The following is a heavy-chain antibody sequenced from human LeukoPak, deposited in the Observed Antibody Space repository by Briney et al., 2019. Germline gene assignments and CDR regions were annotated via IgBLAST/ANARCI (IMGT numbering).Heavy chain of an antibody. Sequence: PSETLSLTCTVSGGSISSSSYYWGWIRQPPGKGLEWIGSIYYSGSTYYNPSLKSRVTISVDTSKNQFSLKLSSVTAADTAVYYCASSDSSGCYPRGDYWGQGTLVTVSS. V-gene: IGHV4-39*01. CDR2: IYYSGST. D-gene: IGHD3-22*01. CDR3: ASSDSSGCYPRGDY. J-gene: IGHJ4*02. CDR1: GGSISSSSYY.